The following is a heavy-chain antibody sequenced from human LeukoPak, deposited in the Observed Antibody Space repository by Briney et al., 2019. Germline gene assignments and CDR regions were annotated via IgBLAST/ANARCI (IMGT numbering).Heavy chain of an antibody. J-gene: IGHJ4*02. Sequence: GGSLRLSCAASGFTFSSYAMRWVRQAPGKGLEWVAVISYDGSNKYYADSVKGRFTISRDNSKNTLYLQMNSLRAEDTAVYYCARDSGLWFGEFSYYFDYWGQGTLVTVSS. V-gene: IGHV3-30*04. CDR1: GFTFSSYA. CDR3: ARDSGLWFGEFSYYFDY. D-gene: IGHD3-10*01. CDR2: ISYDGSNK.